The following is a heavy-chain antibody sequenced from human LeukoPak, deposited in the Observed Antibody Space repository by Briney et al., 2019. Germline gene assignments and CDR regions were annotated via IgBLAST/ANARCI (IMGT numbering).Heavy chain of an antibody. CDR3: TRDQTPYY. Sequence: QSGGSLRLSCTTSGFNFGDYAMTWVRQAPGKGLEWVGFIRSKIYGGTPEHAASVKGRFTISRDDSKGVAYLQMNSLKTEDTAVYYCTRDQTPYYWGQGTLVTVAS. V-gene: IGHV3-49*04. CDR1: GFNFGDYA. CDR2: IRSKIYGGTP. J-gene: IGHJ4*02.